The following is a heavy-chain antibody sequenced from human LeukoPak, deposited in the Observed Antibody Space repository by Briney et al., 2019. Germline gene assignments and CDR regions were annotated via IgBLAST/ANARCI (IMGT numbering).Heavy chain of an antibody. CDR2: INPSDGST. CDR1: GYTFTSYY. V-gene: IGHV1-46*01. Sequence: ASVKVSCKASGYTFTSYYIHWVRQAPGQGLEWMGIINPSDGSTTYAQKLQGRVTMTTDTSSTTAYMELRSLRSDDTALYYCARDRGLRATAGTRIDFWGQGTLVTVSS. J-gene: IGHJ4*02. CDR3: ARDRGLRATAGTRIDF. D-gene: IGHD6-13*01.